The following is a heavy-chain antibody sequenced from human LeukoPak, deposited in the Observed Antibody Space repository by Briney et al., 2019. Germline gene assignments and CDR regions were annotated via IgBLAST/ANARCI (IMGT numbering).Heavy chain of an antibody. CDR1: GFTFSSYG. CDR2: IWYDGSNK. CDR3: AKGYSGYDWGTDCFDS. V-gene: IGHV3-33*06. Sequence: GRTLRLSCAVSGFTFSSYGMYWVRQAPGKGLEWVAVIWYDGSNKYYADSVKGRFTISRDNSKNTLYLQMNSLRAEDTAVYYCAKGYSGYDWGTDCFDSWGQGTLVTVSS. D-gene: IGHD5-12*01. J-gene: IGHJ5*01.